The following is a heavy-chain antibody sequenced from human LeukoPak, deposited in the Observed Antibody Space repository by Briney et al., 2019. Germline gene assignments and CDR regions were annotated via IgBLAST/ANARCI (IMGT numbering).Heavy chain of an antibody. CDR3: ARDSFSDYYYYMDV. V-gene: IGHV3-48*03. Sequence: GGSLRLSCAASGFTFSTYEMHWVRQAPGKGLEWVSYISRGGNFIYYADSVKGRFTISRDDAKNSLFLQMNSLRGGDTAVYYCARDSFSDYYYYMDVWGKGTTVTVSS. D-gene: IGHD3-3*02. CDR2: ISRGGNFI. CDR1: GFTFSTYE. J-gene: IGHJ6*03.